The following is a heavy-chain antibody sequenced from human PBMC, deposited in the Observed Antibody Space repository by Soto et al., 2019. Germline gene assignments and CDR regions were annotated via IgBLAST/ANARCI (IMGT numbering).Heavy chain of an antibody. J-gene: IGHJ3*02. CDR2: IIPIFGTA. D-gene: IGHD7-27*01. CDR1: GGTFSSYA. V-gene: IGHV1-69*13. Sequence: GASVKVSCKASGGTFSSYAISWVRQAPGQGLEWMGGIIPIFGTANYAQKFQGRVTITADESTSTAYMELSSLRPEDTAVYYCAREFTGDWYLGAFDIWGQGTMVTVSS. CDR3: AREFTGDWYLGAFDI.